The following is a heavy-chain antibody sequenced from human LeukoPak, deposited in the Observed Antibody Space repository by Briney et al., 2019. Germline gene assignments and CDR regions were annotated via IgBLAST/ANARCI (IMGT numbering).Heavy chain of an antibody. CDR2: INHSGST. CDR3: ARGRLGRYSYGRPHFDY. J-gene: IGHJ4*02. D-gene: IGHD5-18*01. CDR1: GGSFSGYY. V-gene: IGHV4-34*01. Sequence: SESLSLTCAVYGGSFSGYYWSWIRQPPWKGLEWIGEINHSGSTNYNPSLKSRVTISVDTSKNQFSLKLSSVTAADTAVYYCARGRLGRYSYGRPHFDYWGQGTLVTVSS.